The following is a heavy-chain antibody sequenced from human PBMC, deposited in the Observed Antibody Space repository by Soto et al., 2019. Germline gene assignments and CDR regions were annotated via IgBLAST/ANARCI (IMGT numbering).Heavy chain of an antibody. CDR2: LSYSGGST. J-gene: IGHJ6*02. CDR3: AKGGTGGSLQGLSYYYYYYYGLDV. D-gene: IGHD2-8*02. Sequence: PGGSLRLSCAASGFTFSTYAMSWVRQAPGKGLEWVSALSYSGGSTYYADSVKGRFTISRDNSKNTLYLQLNSLRAEDTAIYYCAKGGTGGSLQGLSYYYYYYYGLDVWGQGTTVTVSS. V-gene: IGHV3-23*01. CDR1: GFTFSTYA.